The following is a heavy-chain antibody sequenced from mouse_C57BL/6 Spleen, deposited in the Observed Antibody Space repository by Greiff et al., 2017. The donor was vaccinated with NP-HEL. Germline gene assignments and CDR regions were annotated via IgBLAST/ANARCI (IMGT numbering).Heavy chain of an antibody. Sequence: QVQLQQSGAELVKPGASVKISCKASGYAFSSYWMNWVKQRPGKGLEWIGQIYPGDGDTNYNGKFKGKATLTADKSSSTAYMQLSSLTSEDSAVYFCARPSDYYGSSCFDYWGQGTTLTVSS. J-gene: IGHJ2*01. CDR2: IYPGDGDT. V-gene: IGHV1-80*01. D-gene: IGHD1-1*01. CDR1: GYAFSSYW. CDR3: ARPSDYYGSSCFDY.